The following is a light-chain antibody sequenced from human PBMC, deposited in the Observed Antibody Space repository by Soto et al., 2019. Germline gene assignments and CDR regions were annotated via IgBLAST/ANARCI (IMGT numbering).Light chain of an antibody. J-gene: IGKJ2*01. Sequence: EIVLTQSPGTLSLSPGERATLSCRASQSVTRSYLAWFQQKPGQTPRLLIYGASSRAAGIPDRFRGSGSGTDFTLTVSRLEPEDFAVYYCQQYGSSPYTFGQGTKLEIK. CDR1: QSVTRSY. CDR3: QQYGSSPYT. CDR2: GAS. V-gene: IGKV3-20*01.